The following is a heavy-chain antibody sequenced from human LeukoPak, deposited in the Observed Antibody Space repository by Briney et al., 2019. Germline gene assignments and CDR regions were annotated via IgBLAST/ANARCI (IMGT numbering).Heavy chain of an antibody. J-gene: IGHJ6*04. Sequence: SETLSLTCTVSGGSISSYYWSWIRQPPGKGLEWIGYIYYSGSTNYNPSLKSRVTISVDTSKNQFSLKLSSVTAADTAVYYCAGFCSSTSCYAYYYYYGMDVWGKGTTVTVSS. CDR3: AGFCSSTSCYAYYYYYGMDV. CDR2: IYYSGST. CDR1: GGSISSYY. D-gene: IGHD2-2*01. V-gene: IGHV4-59*01.